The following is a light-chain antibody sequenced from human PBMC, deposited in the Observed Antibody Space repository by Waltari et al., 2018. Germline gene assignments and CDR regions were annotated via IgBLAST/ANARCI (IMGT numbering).Light chain of an antibody. CDR3: QTWDSNIFV. Sequence: SFELTQPSSVSVSPGQTASIACSGDHLGSKWTSWYQQKAGQSPVLVIQADSERPSGVPGRFSAARSGDTVTLNNSGTQDLDEADYYCQTWDSNIFVFGPGTKVTVL. CDR2: ADS. J-gene: IGLJ1*01. V-gene: IGLV3-1*01. CDR1: HLGSKW.